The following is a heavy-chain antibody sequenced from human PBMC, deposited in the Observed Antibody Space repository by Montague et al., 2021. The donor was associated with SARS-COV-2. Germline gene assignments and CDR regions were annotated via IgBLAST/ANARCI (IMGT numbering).Heavy chain of an antibody. CDR3: AKVNERERAIYYYGMDV. V-gene: IGHV3-23*03. CDR2: IYSDGRT. D-gene: IGHD1-1*01. Sequence: SLRLSCAATGFSFNTHVVTWVHQSPGKGLEWVAIIYSDGRTYYGDSVKGRFTISTDSSKTTLYVQMNNLRPEDTAVYYCAKVNERERAIYYYGMDVWGQGTTVTVS. J-gene: IGHJ6*02. CDR1: GFSFNTHV.